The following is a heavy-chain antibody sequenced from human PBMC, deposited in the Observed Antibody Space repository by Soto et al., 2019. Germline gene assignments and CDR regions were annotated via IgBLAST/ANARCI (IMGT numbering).Heavy chain of an antibody. CDR1: GYTFTSHD. Sequence: ASVKVSCKASGYTFTSHDINWVRKDTGQGLEWMGWMNPNSGNTGSAQKFQGRVTMTRNTSISTAYMELSSLRSEDTAVYYCARGLGYCSGGSCYPDNWFDPWGQGTLVTVSS. CDR3: ARGLGYCSGGSCYPDNWFDP. CDR2: MNPNSGNT. J-gene: IGHJ5*02. D-gene: IGHD2-15*01. V-gene: IGHV1-8*01.